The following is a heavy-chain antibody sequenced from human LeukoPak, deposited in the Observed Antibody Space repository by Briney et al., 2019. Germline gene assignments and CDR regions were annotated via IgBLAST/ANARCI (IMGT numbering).Heavy chain of an antibody. CDR1: GYTFTSYG. CDR2: ISAYNGNT. Sequence: GASVKVSCKASGYTFTSYGISWVRQAPGQGLEWMGWISAYNGNTNYAQKLQGRVTMTTDTSTSTAYMELRSLRSDDTAVYYCARQLLWFGELLRYFDYWGQGTLVTVSS. J-gene: IGHJ4*02. D-gene: IGHD3-10*01. CDR3: ARQLLWFGELLRYFDY. V-gene: IGHV1-18*01.